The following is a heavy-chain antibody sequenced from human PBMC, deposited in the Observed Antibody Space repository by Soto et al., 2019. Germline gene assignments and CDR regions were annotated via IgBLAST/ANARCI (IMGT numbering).Heavy chain of an antibody. CDR2: IYSGGST. J-gene: IGHJ4*02. CDR3: ARSGELPPPDSFDY. CDR1: GFTVSSNY. Sequence: EVQLVESGGGLVQPGGSLRLSCAASGFTVSSNYMSWVRQAPGKGLEWVSVIYSGGSTYYADSVKGRFTISRDNSKNTLYLQMNSLRAEDTAVYYCARSGELPPPDSFDYWGQGTLVTVSS. V-gene: IGHV3-66*01. D-gene: IGHD1-26*01.